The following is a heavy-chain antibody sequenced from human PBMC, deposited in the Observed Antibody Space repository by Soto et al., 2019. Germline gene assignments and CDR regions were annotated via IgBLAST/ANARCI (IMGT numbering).Heavy chain of an antibody. V-gene: IGHV4-59*12. CDR2: VDYSGNP. Sequence: QLHLQESGPRLVKPSETLSLNSTISGASISTSYWSWIRQSPENGLEWSGYVDYSGNPNYNPSLGCRVTMAVDPSKDPLSLKLNSPTAADTAVYYCARDWNVVSPTRDSDKYGGDVWCQGATVTVS. CDR3: ARDWNVVSPTRDSDKYGGDV. D-gene: IGHD2-15*01. CDR1: GASISTSY. J-gene: IGHJ6*02.